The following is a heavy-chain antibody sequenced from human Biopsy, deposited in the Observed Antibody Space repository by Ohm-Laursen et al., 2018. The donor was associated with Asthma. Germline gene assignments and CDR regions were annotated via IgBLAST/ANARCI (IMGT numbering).Heavy chain of an antibody. J-gene: IGHJ5*02. CDR1: GASIKTDDHY. D-gene: IGHD4-17*01. Sequence: SQTLSLTCPVSGASIKTDDHYWSWLRQPPGKGLEWFGFIHYSGSTYYNPSLKSRVSISLDTSKNQFSLSLTSVTAADTAVYYCARTTYGHDGFDPWGQGTRVTVSS. CDR2: IHYSGST. CDR3: ARTTYGHDGFDP. V-gene: IGHV4-30-4*01.